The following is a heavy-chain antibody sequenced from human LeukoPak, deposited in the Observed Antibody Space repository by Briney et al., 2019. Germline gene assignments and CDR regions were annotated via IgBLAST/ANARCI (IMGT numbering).Heavy chain of an antibody. Sequence: PGGSLRLSCAASGFTFSSYAMSWVRQAPGKGLEWVSAISGSGGSTYYADSAKGRFTISRDNSKNTLYLQMNSLRAEDTAVYYCAKAAYYYDSSGYLDYWGQGILVTVSS. D-gene: IGHD3-22*01. CDR2: ISGSGGST. CDR3: AKAAYYYDSSGYLDY. V-gene: IGHV3-23*01. CDR1: GFTFSSYA. J-gene: IGHJ4*02.